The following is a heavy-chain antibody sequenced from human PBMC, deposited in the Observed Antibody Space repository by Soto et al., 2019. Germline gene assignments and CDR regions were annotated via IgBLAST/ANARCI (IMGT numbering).Heavy chain of an antibody. CDR2: IKQDGSEK. D-gene: IGHD3-10*01. CDR1: GFTFSSYW. V-gene: IGHV3-7*01. J-gene: IGHJ4*02. Sequence: EVQLVESGGGLVQPGGSLRLSCAASGFTFSSYWMSWVRQAPGKGLEWVANIKQDGSEKYYVDSVKGRFTISRDNAKNSMYLQMNSLRAEDTAVYYCARDRTTETHVLLWFGEFDYWGQGTLVTVSS. CDR3: ARDRTTETHVLLWFGEFDY.